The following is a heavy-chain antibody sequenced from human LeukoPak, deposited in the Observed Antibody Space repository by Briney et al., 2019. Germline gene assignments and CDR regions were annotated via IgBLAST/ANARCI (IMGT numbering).Heavy chain of an antibody. V-gene: IGHV4-39*01. J-gene: IGHJ4*02. CDR2: IHTSGST. CDR1: GVSISSGTVD. Sequence: SETLSLTCSVSGVSISSGTVDWGWLRQPPGKGLEWIGSIHTSGSTDYNPSLKSRVTISVDTSKNQFSLKMSSVTAADTGVYYCARHFDNWGQGTLVTVSS. CDR3: ARHFDN.